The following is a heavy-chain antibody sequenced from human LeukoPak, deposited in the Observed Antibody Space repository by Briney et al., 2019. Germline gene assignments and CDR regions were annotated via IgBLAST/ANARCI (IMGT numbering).Heavy chain of an antibody. CDR3: ARALRFRLSKQDIVVVPAARMLDP. CDR1: GGSFSGYY. Sequence: SETLSLICAVYGGSFSGYYWSWIRQPPGKGLEWIGEINHSGSTNYNPSLKSRVTISVDTSKNQFSLKLSTVTAADTAVYYCARALRFRLSKQDIVVVPAARMLDPWGQGTLVTVSS. V-gene: IGHV4-34*01. J-gene: IGHJ5*02. D-gene: IGHD2-2*01. CDR2: INHSGST.